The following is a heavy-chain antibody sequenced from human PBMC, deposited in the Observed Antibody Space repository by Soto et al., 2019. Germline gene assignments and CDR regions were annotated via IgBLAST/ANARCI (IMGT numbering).Heavy chain of an antibody. Sequence: QVQLVESGGGVVQPGRSLRLSCTASGYSFSTYGMHWVRQAPGKGLEWVIFISYDGSNKFYLDSVKGRFSISRDNSRNTLYLQMNSLRPEGTATYYCAKVGRNWNPDYWGQGTLVTVSS. CDR1: GYSFSTYG. D-gene: IGHD1-20*01. CDR2: ISYDGSNK. J-gene: IGHJ4*02. V-gene: IGHV3-30*18. CDR3: AKVGRNWNPDY.